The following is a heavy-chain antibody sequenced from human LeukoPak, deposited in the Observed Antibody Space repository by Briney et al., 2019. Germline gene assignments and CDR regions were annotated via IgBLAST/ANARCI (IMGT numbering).Heavy chain of an antibody. D-gene: IGHD2-15*01. V-gene: IGHV4-59*01. Sequence: SETLSLTCTVSSGSLSSYYWSWIRQPPGKGLEWIGYIYCSGSTNYNPSLKSRVTISVDTSKKQFSLKLSSVTAADTAVYYCACCALADVSMDVWGKGTTVTVSS. CDR2: IYCSGST. CDR3: ACCALADVSMDV. CDR1: SGSLSSYY. J-gene: IGHJ6*03.